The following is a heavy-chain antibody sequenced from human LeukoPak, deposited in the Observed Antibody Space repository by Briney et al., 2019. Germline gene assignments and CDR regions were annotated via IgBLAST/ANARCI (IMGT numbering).Heavy chain of an antibody. V-gene: IGHV4-38-2*02. D-gene: IGHD3-10*01. CDR2: IYHSGSP. Sequence: SETLSLTCTVSGYSISSGYYWGWIRPSPGKGLEWIGNIYHSGSPYYNPSLKSRITISMDKSKNQFSLKLTSLTAADTAVYYCARSYGSEYFFDYWGQGALVTVSS. J-gene: IGHJ4*02. CDR1: GYSISSGYY. CDR3: ARSYGSEYFFDY.